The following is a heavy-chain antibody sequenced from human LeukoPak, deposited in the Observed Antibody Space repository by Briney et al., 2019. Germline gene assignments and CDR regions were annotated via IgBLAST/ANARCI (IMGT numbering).Heavy chain of an antibody. CDR1: GFTFSGSA. J-gene: IGHJ4*02. Sequence: HAGGSLRLSCAASGFTFSGSAMHWVRQASGKGLEWVGRIRSKANSYATAYAASVKGRFTISRDDSKNTEYLQMNSLKTEDTAVYYCTRRGYCSGGSCYSFDYWGQGTLVTVSS. CDR2: IRSKANSYAT. CDR3: TRRGYCSGGSCYSFDY. V-gene: IGHV3-73*01. D-gene: IGHD2-15*01.